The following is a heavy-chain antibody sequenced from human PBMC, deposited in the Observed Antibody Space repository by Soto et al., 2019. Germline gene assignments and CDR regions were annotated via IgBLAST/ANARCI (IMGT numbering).Heavy chain of an antibody. CDR2: IYYSGST. CDR1: GGSISSSSYY. V-gene: IGHV4-39*01. J-gene: IGHJ4*02. CDR3: ARLIVVVPAARVDY. D-gene: IGHD2-2*01. Sequence: PSETLSLTCTVSGGSISSSSYYWGWIRQPPGKGLEWIGSIYYSGSTYYNTSLKSRVTISVDTSKNQFSLKLSSVTAADTAVYNCARLIVVVPAARVDYWGQGTLVTVSS.